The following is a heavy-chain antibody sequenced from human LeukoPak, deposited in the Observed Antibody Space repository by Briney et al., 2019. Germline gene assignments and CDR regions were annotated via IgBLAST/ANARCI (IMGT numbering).Heavy chain of an antibody. Sequence: ASVKVSCKASGYTFTGYYMRWVRQAPGQGLEWMGWINPSSGGTNYAQKFQGRVTMTRDTSISTAYMELSRLRSDDTAVYYCARDQDGSGSSRYYYYGMDVWGQGTTVTVSS. V-gene: IGHV1-2*02. CDR2: INPSSGGT. J-gene: IGHJ6*02. D-gene: IGHD3-10*01. CDR1: GYTFTGYY. CDR3: ARDQDGSGSSRYYYYGMDV.